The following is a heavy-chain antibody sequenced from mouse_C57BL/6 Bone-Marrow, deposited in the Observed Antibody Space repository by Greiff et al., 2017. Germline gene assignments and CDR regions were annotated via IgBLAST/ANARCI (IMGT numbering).Heavy chain of an antibody. Sequence: EVKVVESGGDLVKPGGSLKLSCAASGFTFSSYGMSWVRQTPDKRLEWVATISSGGSYTYYPDSVKGRFTISRDNAKNSLYLQMSTLNAEDTAMYYCAIRWLLAYWGQGTTLTVSS. D-gene: IGHD2-3*01. V-gene: IGHV5-6*02. CDR3: AIRWLLAY. J-gene: IGHJ2*01. CDR2: ISSGGSYT. CDR1: GFTFSSYG.